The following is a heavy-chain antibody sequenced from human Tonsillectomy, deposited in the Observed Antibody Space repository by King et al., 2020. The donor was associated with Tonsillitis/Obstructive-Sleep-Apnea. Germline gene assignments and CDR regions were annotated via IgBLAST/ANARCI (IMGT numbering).Heavy chain of an antibody. V-gene: IGHV3-74*01. D-gene: IGHD2-15*01. CDR3: ARGGGYCSGGTCSADY. J-gene: IGHJ4*02. Sequence: VQLVESGGGLVQPGGSLRLSCAASGFTFRSYWMHWVRQAPGKGLVWVSRINSDGSSTYYADSVQGRFTISRDNTKNTLYLQMNSLRVEDTAVYYGARGGGYCSGGTCSADYWGQGTLVTVSS. CDR1: GFTFRSYW. CDR2: INSDGSST.